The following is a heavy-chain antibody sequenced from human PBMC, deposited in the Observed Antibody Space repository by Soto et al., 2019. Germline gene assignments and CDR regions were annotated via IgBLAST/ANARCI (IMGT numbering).Heavy chain of an antibody. CDR3: ATQLGGPLGS. Sequence: PSETLSLTCIVSGRSMRSSNGWSWVRQPPGKGLEWIGEIYHSGSTNYSPSLRSRVTRSEDKSNKQFSLKLSSVTAADTAVYYCATQLGGPLGSWGQGTLVTVSS. CDR2: IYHSGST. J-gene: IGHJ4*02. V-gene: IGHV4-4*02. D-gene: IGHD6-6*01. CDR1: GRSMRSSNG.